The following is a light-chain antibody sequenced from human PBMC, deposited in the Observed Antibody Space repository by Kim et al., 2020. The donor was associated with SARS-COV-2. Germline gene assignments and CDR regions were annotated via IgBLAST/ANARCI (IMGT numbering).Light chain of an antibody. CDR2: WAS. J-gene: IGKJ2*03. V-gene: IGKV4-1*01. Sequence: RATLNGKSSQTVLYNSNYKNYLAWYQQKPGQAPKLLIYWASIRESGVSDRFSGSGSETDFTLTISSLRAEDVAVYYCQQYYSTPPSFGRGTKLEI. CDR3: QQYYSTPPS. CDR1: QTVLYNSNYKNY.